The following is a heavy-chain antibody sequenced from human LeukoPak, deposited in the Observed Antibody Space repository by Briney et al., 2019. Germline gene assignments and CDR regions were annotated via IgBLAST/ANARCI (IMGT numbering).Heavy chain of an antibody. Sequence: GGSLRLSCAASGFTFRSYWMRWVRQAPGKGLEWVANIKQDGSEKNYVVSVKGRFTISRDNAKNSLYLQMNSLRAEDTAVYYCASGLELDYWGQGTLVTVSS. CDR2: IKQDGSEK. J-gene: IGHJ4*02. V-gene: IGHV3-7*03. CDR3: ASGLELDY. CDR1: GFTFRSYW.